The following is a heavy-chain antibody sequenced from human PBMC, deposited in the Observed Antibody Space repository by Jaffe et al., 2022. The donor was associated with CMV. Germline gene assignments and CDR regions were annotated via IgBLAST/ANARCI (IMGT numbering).Heavy chain of an antibody. J-gene: IGHJ6*02. V-gene: IGHV3-15*01. CDR2: IKSKTDGGTT. Sequence: EVQLVESGGGLVKPGGSLRLSCAASGFTFSNAWMSWVRQAPGKGLEWVGRIKSKTDGGTTDYAAPVKGRFTISRDDSKNTLYLQMNSLKTEDTAVYYCTTEEAVAGTLEGGYYYYGMDVWGQGTTVTVSS. D-gene: IGHD6-19*01. CDR1: GFTFSNAW. CDR3: TTEEAVAGTLEGGYYYYGMDV.